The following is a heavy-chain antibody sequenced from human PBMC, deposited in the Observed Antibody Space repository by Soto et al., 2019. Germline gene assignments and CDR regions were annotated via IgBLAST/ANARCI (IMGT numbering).Heavy chain of an antibody. CDR3: ARGSTTVTTRYYYYYGMDV. D-gene: IGHD4-17*01. Sequence: EVQLVESGGGLVQPGGSLRLSCAASGFTFSSYWMSWVRQAPGKGLEWVANIKQDGSEKYYVDSVKGRFTISRDNAKNSLYLQLNSLRAEETAVYYCARGSTTVTTRYYYYYGMDVWGQGTTVTVSS. J-gene: IGHJ6*02. V-gene: IGHV3-7*01. CDR2: IKQDGSEK. CDR1: GFTFSSYW.